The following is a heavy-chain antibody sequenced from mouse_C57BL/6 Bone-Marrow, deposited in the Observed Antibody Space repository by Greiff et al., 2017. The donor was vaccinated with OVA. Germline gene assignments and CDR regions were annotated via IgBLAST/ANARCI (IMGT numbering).Heavy chain of an antibody. CDR1: GYTFTSYW. CDR3: ARRVLRLHFDY. V-gene: IGHV1-64*01. CDR2: IHPNSGST. D-gene: IGHD1-2*01. J-gene: IGHJ2*01. Sequence: QVQLQQSGPELVKPGASVKLSCKASGYTFTSYWMHWVKQRPGQGLEWIGMIHPNSGSTNYNEKFKSKATLTVDKSSSTAYMQLSSLTSEDSAVYYCARRVLRLHFDYWGQGTTLTVSS.